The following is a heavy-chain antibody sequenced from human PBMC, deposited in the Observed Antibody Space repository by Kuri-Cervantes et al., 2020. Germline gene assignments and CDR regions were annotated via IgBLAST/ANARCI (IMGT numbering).Heavy chain of an antibody. CDR2: IYPGDSDT. CDR3: ARGYCSGGSCPSDMDV. CDR1: GYSFTSYW. Sequence: KVSCKGSGYSFTSYWIGWVRQMPGKGLEWMGIIYPGDSDTRYSPSLQGQVTISADKSISTAYLQWSSLKASDTAMYYCARGYCSGGSCPSDMDVWGQGTTVTVSS. D-gene: IGHD2-15*01. J-gene: IGHJ6*02. V-gene: IGHV5-51*01.